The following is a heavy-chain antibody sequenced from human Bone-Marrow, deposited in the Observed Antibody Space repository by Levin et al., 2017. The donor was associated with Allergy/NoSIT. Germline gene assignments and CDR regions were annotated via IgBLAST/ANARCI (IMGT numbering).Heavy chain of an antibody. Sequence: KISCQTSGYTFTAYYIHWLRQAPGQGLEWIFFFPPPLSSPPSSSLLRGRVVMTRDRSTNTVYMYLSRLRSDDTAVYYCAREYSTSPYYGGWFDAWGQGTLVTVSS. CDR3: AREYSTSPYYGGWFDA. CDR2: FPPPLSSP. D-gene: IGHD2-21*01. V-gene: IGHV1-2*07. J-gene: IGHJ5*02. CDR1: GYTFTAYY.